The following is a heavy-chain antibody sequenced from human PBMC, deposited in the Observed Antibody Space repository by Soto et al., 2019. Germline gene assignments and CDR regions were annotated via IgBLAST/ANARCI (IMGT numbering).Heavy chain of an antibody. CDR3: ARDQGRGYSYGFDY. Sequence: GGSLRLSCAASGFTFSSNGMHWVRQAPGKGLEWVAVIWYDGSNKYYADSVKGRFTISRDNSKNTLYLQMNSLRAEDTAVYYCARDQGRGYSYGFDYWGQGTLVTVSS. CDR2: IWYDGSNK. J-gene: IGHJ4*02. CDR1: GFTFSSNG. D-gene: IGHD5-18*01. V-gene: IGHV3-33*01.